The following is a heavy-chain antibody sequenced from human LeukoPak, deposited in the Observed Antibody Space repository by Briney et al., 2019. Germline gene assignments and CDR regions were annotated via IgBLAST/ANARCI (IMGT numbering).Heavy chain of an antibody. D-gene: IGHD3-16*01. CDR2: IYYSGST. CDR1: GGSISSGGYS. CDR3: ARSFGAFDI. Sequence: PSETLSLTCAVSGGSISSGGYSWSWIRQPPGKGLEWIGYIYYSGSTYYNPSLKSRVTISVDTSKNQFSLKLSSVTAADTAVYYCARSFGAFDIWGQGTMVTVSS. J-gene: IGHJ3*02. V-gene: IGHV4-30-4*07.